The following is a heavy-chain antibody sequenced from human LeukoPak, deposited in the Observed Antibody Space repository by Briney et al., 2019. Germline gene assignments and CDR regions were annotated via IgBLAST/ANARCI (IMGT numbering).Heavy chain of an antibody. Sequence: ASVKVSCKASGYTFTGYYMHWVRQAPGQGLEWMGWINPNSGGTNYAQKFQGRVTMTRDTSISTAYMELSRLRSDDTAVYYCARVGSWYESGHYYGMDVWGQGTTVTVSS. D-gene: IGHD2-15*01. V-gene: IGHV1-2*02. CDR3: ARVGSWYESGHYYGMDV. J-gene: IGHJ6*02. CDR1: GYTFTGYY. CDR2: INPNSGGT.